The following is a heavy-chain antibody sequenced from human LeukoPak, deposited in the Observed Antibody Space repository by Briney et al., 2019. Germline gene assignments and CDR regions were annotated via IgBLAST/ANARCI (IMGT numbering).Heavy chain of an antibody. V-gene: IGHV4-30-2*01. CDR1: GDSIVSGGYS. J-gene: IGHJ4*02. CDR2: IYHNGNT. CDR3: ARAFYCGRTTCWGGYLDY. D-gene: IGHD2-2*01. Sequence: TSQTLSLTCAVSGDSIVSGGYSWSWLRQPPGKAPEWIGFIYHNGNTWYNPSLQSRVTISVDRSKNQFSLRLSSMTAADTAVYYCARAFYCGRTTCWGGYLDYWGQGTLVTVSS.